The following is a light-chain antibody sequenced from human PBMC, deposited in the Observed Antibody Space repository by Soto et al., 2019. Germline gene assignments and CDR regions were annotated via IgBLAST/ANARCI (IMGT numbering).Light chain of an antibody. J-gene: IGKJ1*01. CDR2: GAS. Sequence: SPGTLSLSPGERATLSCRASQSVSSSYLAWYQQKPGQAPRLLIYGASSRATGIPDRFSGSGSGTDFTLTISRLEPEDFAVYYCQQYGGSPETFGQGTKV. CDR3: QQYGGSPET. V-gene: IGKV3-20*01. CDR1: QSVSSSY.